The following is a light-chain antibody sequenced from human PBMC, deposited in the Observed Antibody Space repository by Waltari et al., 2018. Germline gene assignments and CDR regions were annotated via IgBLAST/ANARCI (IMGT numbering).Light chain of an antibody. CDR3: QQYNNWPYT. Sequence: EMVMPQSPATLSVSPGERATLSCRASQSVNRNLAWYQQKPGQAPRLLIYGASTRATGIPARFSGSGSGTEFTLTISSLLSEDFAVYYCQQYNNWPYTFGQGTKVEIK. J-gene: IGKJ2*01. CDR2: GAS. V-gene: IGKV3-15*01. CDR1: QSVNRN.